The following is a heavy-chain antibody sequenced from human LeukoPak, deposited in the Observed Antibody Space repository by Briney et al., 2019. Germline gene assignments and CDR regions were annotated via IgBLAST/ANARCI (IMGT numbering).Heavy chain of an antibody. Sequence: PGGSLRLSCAASGFTLSSYAMQWDRQAQGEGREWVAVISYDGINKYSADSVKGRFTISRDNSKNPLYLQMNSLRAEDTAVYYCARMDIAAAGTPFDYWGQGTLVTVSS. J-gene: IGHJ4*02. V-gene: IGHV3-30-3*01. CDR2: ISYDGINK. D-gene: IGHD6-13*01. CDR1: GFTLSSYA. CDR3: ARMDIAAAGTPFDY.